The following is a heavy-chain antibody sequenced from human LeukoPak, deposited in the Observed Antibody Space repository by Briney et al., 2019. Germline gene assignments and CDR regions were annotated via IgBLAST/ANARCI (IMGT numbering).Heavy chain of an antibody. V-gene: IGHV1-18*04. Sequence: ASVKVSCKASNYIFTSYGISWVRQAPGQGLEWMGWIGVYSGTTNYAQKLQGRVTMTTDTSTNTAYMELRSLRSDDTAVYYCARDQSMAGLFDYWGQGTLVTVSS. CDR1: NYIFTSYG. CDR2: IGVYSGTT. J-gene: IGHJ4*02. D-gene: IGHD6-19*01. CDR3: ARDQSMAGLFDY.